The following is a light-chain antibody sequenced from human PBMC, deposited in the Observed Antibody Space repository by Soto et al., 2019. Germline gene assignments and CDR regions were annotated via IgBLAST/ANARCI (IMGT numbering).Light chain of an antibody. Sequence: DIQMTQSPSTLSASVGDRVAITCRASQSINNWLAWYQLKPGKAPKLLIYDASTLETGVPSRFSGSGSGTEFTLTISSLKPDDFATYYCQKYTGYSPTFGQGTKVDIK. CDR1: QSINNW. CDR2: DAS. CDR3: QKYTGYSPT. V-gene: IGKV1-5*01. J-gene: IGKJ1*01.